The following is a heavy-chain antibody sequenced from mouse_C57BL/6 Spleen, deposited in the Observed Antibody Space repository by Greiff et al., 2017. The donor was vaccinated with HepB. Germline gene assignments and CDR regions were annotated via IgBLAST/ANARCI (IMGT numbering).Heavy chain of an antibody. CDR3: ARMRGMITTRDYAMDY. CDR2: INPNYGTT. J-gene: IGHJ4*01. CDR1: GYSFTDYN. V-gene: IGHV1-39*01. D-gene: IGHD2-4*01. Sequence: EVQLKESGPELVKPGASVKISCKASGYSFTDYNMNWVKQSTGKSLEWIGVINPNYGTTNYNQKFKGKATLTVDQSSSTAYMQLNSLTSEDSAVYYCARMRGMITTRDYAMDYWGQGTSVTVSS.